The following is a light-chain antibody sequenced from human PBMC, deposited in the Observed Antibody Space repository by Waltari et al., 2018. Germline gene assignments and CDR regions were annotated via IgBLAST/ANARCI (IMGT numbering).Light chain of an antibody. CDR1: QSVRSN. CDR2: GAS. CDR3: QQYNNWPIT. V-gene: IGKV3-15*01. Sequence: EIVMTQSPATLSVSPGERATLSCRASQSVRSNLAWYQQKPGPAPRLLFYGASTRATGIPARFSGSGSGTEFTLTISSLQSEDFAVYYCQQYNNWPITFGGGTKVEIK. J-gene: IGKJ4*01.